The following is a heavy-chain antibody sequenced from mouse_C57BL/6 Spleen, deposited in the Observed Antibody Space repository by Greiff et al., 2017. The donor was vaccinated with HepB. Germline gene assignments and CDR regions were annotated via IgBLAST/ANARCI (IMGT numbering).Heavy chain of an antibody. D-gene: IGHD2-3*01. J-gene: IGHJ2*01. Sequence: EVQLQQSGPELVKPGASVKISCKASGYSFTDYNMNWVKQSNGKSLEWIGVINPNYGTTSYNQKFKGKATLTVDQSSSTAYMQRNSLTSEDSAVYYCAREGAMVYDGYLDYWGQGTTLTVSS. CDR1: GYSFTDYN. CDR2: INPNYGTT. V-gene: IGHV1-39*01. CDR3: AREGAMVYDGYLDY.